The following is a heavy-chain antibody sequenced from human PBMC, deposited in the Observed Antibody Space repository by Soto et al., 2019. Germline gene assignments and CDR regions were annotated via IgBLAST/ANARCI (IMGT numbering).Heavy chain of an antibody. CDR1: GGSISSGGYY. D-gene: IGHD2-2*01. Sequence: SETLSLTCTVSGGSISSGGYYWSWIRQHPGKGLEWIGYIYYSGSTYYNPSLKSRVTISVDTSKNQFSLKLSSVTAADTAVYYCAREIVLVPAATLGEYGMDVWGQGTTVTVSS. CDR3: AREIVLVPAATLGEYGMDV. CDR2: IYYSGST. V-gene: IGHV4-31*03. J-gene: IGHJ6*02.